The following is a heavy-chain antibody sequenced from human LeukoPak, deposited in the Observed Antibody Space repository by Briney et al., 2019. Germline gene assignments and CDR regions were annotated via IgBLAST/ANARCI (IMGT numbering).Heavy chain of an antibody. V-gene: IGHV4-4*02. D-gene: IGHD6-13*01. J-gene: IGHJ5*02. CDR3: ARDQRMYSSSSLNWFDP. CDR2: IYHSGST. Sequence: PSGTLSLTCAVSGGSISSSNWWSWVRQPPGKGLEWIGEIYHSGSTNYNPSLKSRVTISVDKSKNQFSLKLSSVTAADTAVYYCARDQRMYSSSSLNWFDPWGQGTLVTVSS. CDR1: GGSISSSNW.